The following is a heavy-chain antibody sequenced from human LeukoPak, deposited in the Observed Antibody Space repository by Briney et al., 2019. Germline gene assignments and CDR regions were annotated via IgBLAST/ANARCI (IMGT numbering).Heavy chain of an antibody. V-gene: IGHV3-74*01. J-gene: IGHJ4*02. CDR2: VNSDGSGT. Sequence: GGSLRLSCAASGFTFSSYWMHGVRQAPGKGLVWVSRVNSDGSGTSYADSVKGRFTISRDNAKNTLYLQMNSLRAEDTAVYYCARDGVATIDLEYWGQGTLVTVSS. D-gene: IGHD5-24*01. CDR3: ARDGVATIDLEY. CDR1: GFTFSSYW.